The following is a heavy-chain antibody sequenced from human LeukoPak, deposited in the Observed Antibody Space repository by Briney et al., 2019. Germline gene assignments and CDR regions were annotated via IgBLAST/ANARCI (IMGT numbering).Heavy chain of an antibody. Sequence: GGSLRLSCAASGFTFDDYAMHWVRQAPGKGLEWVSGISWNSGSIGYADSVKGRFTISRDNAKNSLYLQMNSLRAEDTAVYYCARDGLNSGTFFDYWGQGTLVAVSS. V-gene: IGHV3-9*01. CDR1: GFTFDDYA. CDR3: ARDGLNSGTFFDY. CDR2: ISWNSGSI. D-gene: IGHD1-26*01. J-gene: IGHJ4*02.